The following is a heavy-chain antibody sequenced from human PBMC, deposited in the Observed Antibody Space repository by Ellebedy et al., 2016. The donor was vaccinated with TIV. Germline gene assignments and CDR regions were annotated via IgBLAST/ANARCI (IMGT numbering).Heavy chain of an antibody. Sequence: GESLKISCAASGFTFSTDGMTWIRQAPGKGLEWVSTVSGSGDTTYYADSVRGRFTISRDNSKNTLYLQMNSLRVEDTAVYYCTKSGWVYWGQGTLVTVSS. CDR3: TKSGWVY. CDR1: GFTFSTDG. V-gene: IGHV3-23*01. CDR2: VSGSGDTT. D-gene: IGHD2-8*01. J-gene: IGHJ4*02.